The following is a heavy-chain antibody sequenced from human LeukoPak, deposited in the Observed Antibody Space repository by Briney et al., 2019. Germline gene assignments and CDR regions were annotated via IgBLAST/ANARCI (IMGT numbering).Heavy chain of an antibody. CDR2: MNPNSGNT. J-gene: IGHJ4*02. V-gene: IGHV1-8*01. CDR3: ARGSYYGSGFLFDY. D-gene: IGHD3-10*01. Sequence: GASVKVSCKASGYTFTSYVINWVRQATGQGLEWMGWMNPNSGNTGYAQKFQGRVTMTRNTSISTAYMELSSLRSEDTAVYYCARGSYYGSGFLFDYWGQGTLVTVSS. CDR1: GYTFTSYV.